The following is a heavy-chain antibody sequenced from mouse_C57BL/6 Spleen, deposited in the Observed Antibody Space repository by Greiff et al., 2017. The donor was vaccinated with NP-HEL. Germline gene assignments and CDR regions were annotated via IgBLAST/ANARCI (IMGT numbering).Heavy chain of an antibody. CDR1: GFTFSDYG. CDR3: ARRSTVVWYFGD. CDR2: ISSGSSTI. D-gene: IGHD1-1*01. J-gene: IGHJ1*03. Sequence: EVMLVESGGGLVKPGGSLKLSCAASGFTFSDYGMNWVSQAPEKGLEWVAYISSGSSTIYYADTVKGRFPFARDNAKKTMFQHMTSLGSADSARYYGARRSTVVWYFGDWGTGTTVTVSS. V-gene: IGHV5-17*01.